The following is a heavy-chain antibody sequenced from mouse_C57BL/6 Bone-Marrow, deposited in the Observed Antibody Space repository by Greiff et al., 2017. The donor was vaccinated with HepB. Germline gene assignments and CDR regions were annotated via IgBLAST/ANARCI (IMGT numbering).Heavy chain of an antibody. CDR3: ARGTTVVHYAMDY. J-gene: IGHJ4*01. D-gene: IGHD1-1*01. CDR2: IWTGGGT. V-gene: IGHV2-9-1*01. Sequence: VKLMESGPGLVAPSQSLSITCTVSGFSLTSYAISWVRQPPGKGLEWLGVIWTGGGTNYNSALKSRLSISKDNTKSQVVFKKNSLQTDDTARYYCARGTTVVHYAMDYWGQGTSITVSS. CDR1: GFSLTSYA.